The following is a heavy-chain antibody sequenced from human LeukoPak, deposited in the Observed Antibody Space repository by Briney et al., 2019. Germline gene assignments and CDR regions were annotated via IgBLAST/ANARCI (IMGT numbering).Heavy chain of an antibody. CDR2: IYYSGST. J-gene: IGHJ4*02. CDR1: GGSISSYY. D-gene: IGHD3-10*01. V-gene: IGHV4-59*01. CDR3: ARDSGSGAPFDY. Sequence: SETLSLTCTVSGGSISSYYWSWIRQPPGKGLQWIGYIYYSGSTNYNPSLKSRVTISVDTSKNQFSLKLSSVTAADTAVYYCARDSGSGAPFDYWGPGTLVTVSS.